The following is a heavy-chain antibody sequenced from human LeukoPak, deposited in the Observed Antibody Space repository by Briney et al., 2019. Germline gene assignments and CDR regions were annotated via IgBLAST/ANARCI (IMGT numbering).Heavy chain of an antibody. CDR1: GYTFTSYG. J-gene: IGHJ4*02. D-gene: IGHD3-9*01. Sequence: LRASVKVSCKASGYTFTSYGISWVRQAPGQGLEWMGWISAYNGNTNYAQKLQGRVTMTTDRSTSTACMELRSLRSDDTAVYYCASLYYDIYYWGQGTLVTVSS. CDR2: ISAYNGNT. V-gene: IGHV1-18*01. CDR3: ASLYYDIYY.